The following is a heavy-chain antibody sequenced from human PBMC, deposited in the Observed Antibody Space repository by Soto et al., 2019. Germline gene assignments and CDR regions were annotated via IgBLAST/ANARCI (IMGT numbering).Heavy chain of an antibody. Sequence: PGGSLRLSCAASGFTFSSYGMYWVRQAPGKGLEWVAVICYDGSNKYYAESVKGRFTISRDNSNNTLYLQMNSLRAEDTAVYYCARSPYYSGGSCYPQGMDVWGQGTTVTVSS. CDR1: GFTFSSYG. V-gene: IGHV3-33*01. CDR2: ICYDGSNK. CDR3: ARSPYYSGGSCYPQGMDV. D-gene: IGHD2-15*01. J-gene: IGHJ6*02.